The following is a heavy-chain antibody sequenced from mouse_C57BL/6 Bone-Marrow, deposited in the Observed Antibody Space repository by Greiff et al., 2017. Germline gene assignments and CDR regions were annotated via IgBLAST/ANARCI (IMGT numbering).Heavy chain of an antibody. CDR1: GFSLSTFGMG. D-gene: IGHD2-3*01. CDR2: IWWDDDK. J-gene: IGHJ2*01. Sequence: QVTLKVSGPGILQPSQTLSLTCSFSGFSLSTFGMGVGWIRQPSGKGLEWLAHIWWDDDKYYNPALKSRHTISKDASKNQVFLKIANVDTADTATYYCSRIAADGYYFNYFDYWGQGTTLTVSS. V-gene: IGHV8-8*01. CDR3: SRIAADGYYFNYFDY.